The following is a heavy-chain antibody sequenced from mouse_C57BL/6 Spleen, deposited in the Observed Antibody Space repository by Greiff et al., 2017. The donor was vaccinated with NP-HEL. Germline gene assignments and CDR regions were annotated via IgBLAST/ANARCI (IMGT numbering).Heavy chain of an antibody. Sequence: VQLKESGAELVKPGASVKLSCTASGFNIKDYYMHWVKQRTEQGLEWIGRIDPEDGETKYAPKFQGKATITADTSSNTAYLQLSSLTSEDTAVYYCARRGGLGRPYWYFDVWGTGTTVTVSS. V-gene: IGHV14-2*01. CDR3: ARRGGLGRPYWYFDV. D-gene: IGHD4-1*01. CDR1: GFNIKDYY. J-gene: IGHJ1*03. CDR2: IDPEDGET.